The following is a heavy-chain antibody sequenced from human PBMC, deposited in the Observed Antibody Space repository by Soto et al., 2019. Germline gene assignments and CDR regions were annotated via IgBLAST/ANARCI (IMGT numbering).Heavy chain of an antibody. V-gene: IGHV3-11*05. D-gene: IGHD2-2*01. J-gene: IGHJ6*02. CDR1: GFTFSDYY. CDR3: ARDSEFSFCSSTSCPTAVYYNYGMDV. Sequence: GGSLRLSCAASGFTFSDYYMSWIRQAPGKGLEWVSYISSSSSYTNYADSVKGRFTISRDNAKNSLYLQMNSLRAEDTAVYYWARDSEFSFCSSTSCPTAVYYNYGMDVWGQGTRVTVSS. CDR2: ISSSSSYT.